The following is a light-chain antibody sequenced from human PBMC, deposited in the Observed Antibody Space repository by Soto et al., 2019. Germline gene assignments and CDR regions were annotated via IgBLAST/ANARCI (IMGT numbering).Light chain of an antibody. J-gene: IGLJ1*01. Sequence: QSVLTQPASVSGSPGQSITISCTGTSSDVGGYNYVSWYQHHPGKAPKLMIYDVSNRPSGVSNRFSGSKYGNTASLTISGLQPEDEADYYCSSYTTSNTRQIVLGTGTKLTVL. V-gene: IGLV2-14*03. CDR2: DVS. CDR1: SSDVGGYNY. CDR3: SSYTTSNTRQIV.